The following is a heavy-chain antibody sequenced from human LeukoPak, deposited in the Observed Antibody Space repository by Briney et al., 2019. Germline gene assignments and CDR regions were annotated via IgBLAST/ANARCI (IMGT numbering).Heavy chain of an antibody. V-gene: IGHV3-21*06. CDR1: GFTFTSYN. Sequence: GGSLRLSCAASGFTFTSYNMNWVRQAPGKGLEWVSSITSSSSYIYYADSVKGRFTISRDNAKNSLYLQMDSLRVEDTAVYYCARHVPPRYYYGFGCYFDYWGQGTLVTVSS. D-gene: IGHD3-10*01. CDR3: ARHVPPRYYYGFGCYFDY. J-gene: IGHJ4*02. CDR2: ITSSSSYI.